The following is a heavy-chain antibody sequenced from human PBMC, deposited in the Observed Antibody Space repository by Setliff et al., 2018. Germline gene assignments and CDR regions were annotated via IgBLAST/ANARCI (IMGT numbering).Heavy chain of an antibody. Sequence: PGESLKISCKASGYTFTTYWLGWVRQTPGKGLEWMGSIYPGDSDTRYRPSFQGQVTISADKSISTAYLQWSSLKASGTATYYCARVVGADGIGIDYWGQGTLVTVSS. CDR2: IYPGDSDT. V-gene: IGHV5-51*01. CDR3: ARVVGADGIGIDY. J-gene: IGHJ4*02. CDR1: GYTFTTYW. D-gene: IGHD2-15*01.